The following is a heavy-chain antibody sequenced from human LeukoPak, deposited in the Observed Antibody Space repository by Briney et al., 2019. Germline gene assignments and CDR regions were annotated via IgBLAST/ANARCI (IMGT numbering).Heavy chain of an antibody. J-gene: IGHJ2*01. D-gene: IGHD1-1*01. CDR2: ISGGGENT. V-gene: IGHV3-23*01. CDR1: GFTFTSYA. CDR3: AKPRAMTTGVGRYFDL. Sequence: GGSLRLSCGASGFTFTSYAMSWIRQAPGQGLEWVSAISGGGENTYYGDSVKGRFTISRDNSKNTLYLQMNSLRAEDTATYYCAKPRAMTTGVGRYFDLWGRGTLVTVSS.